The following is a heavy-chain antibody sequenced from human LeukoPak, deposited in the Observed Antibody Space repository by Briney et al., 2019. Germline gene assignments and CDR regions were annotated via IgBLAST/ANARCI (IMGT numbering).Heavy chain of an antibody. J-gene: IGHJ4*02. D-gene: IGHD6-6*01. CDR2: IIPILGIA. CDR1: GGTFSSYA. V-gene: IGHV1-69*04. Sequence: SVKVSCKASGGTFSSYAISWVRPAPGQGLEWMGRIIPILGIANYAQKFQGRVTITADKSTSTAYMELSSLRSEDTAVYYCARAYSSSSYDYYYWGQGTLVTVSS. CDR3: ARAYSSSSYDYYY.